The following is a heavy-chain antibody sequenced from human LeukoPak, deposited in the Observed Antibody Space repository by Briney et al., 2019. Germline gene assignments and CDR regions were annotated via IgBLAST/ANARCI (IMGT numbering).Heavy chain of an antibody. CDR3: ARDAYYYDSSGYYLPAGADY. CDR2: ISSGSRTI. CDR1: GFTFSSYS. V-gene: IGHV3-48*01. Sequence: PGGSLRLSCAASGFTFSSYSMNSVRQAPGKGLEWVSYISSGSRTIYYAGSVKGRFTISRDNAKNSLYLQMNSLRAEDTAVYYCARDAYYYDSSGYYLPAGADYWGQGTLVTVSS. J-gene: IGHJ4*02. D-gene: IGHD3-22*01.